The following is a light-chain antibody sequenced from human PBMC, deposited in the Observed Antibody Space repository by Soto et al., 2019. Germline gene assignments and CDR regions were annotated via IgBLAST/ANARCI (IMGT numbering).Light chain of an antibody. CDR3: QLYGISPH. Sequence: EIAMTQSPATLSVSPGERATLSCRASQSVSSNLAWHQQKPGQAPRLLIYGASNRATGIPDRFSGSGSGTDFTLTISRLEPEDFAVYYCQLYGISPHFGQGTRLEIK. V-gene: IGKV3D-15*01. CDR2: GAS. CDR1: QSVSSN. J-gene: IGKJ5*01.